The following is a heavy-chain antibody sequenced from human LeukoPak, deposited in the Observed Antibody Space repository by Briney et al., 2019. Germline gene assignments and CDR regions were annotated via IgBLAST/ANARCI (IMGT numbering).Heavy chain of an antibody. CDR3: ASRGSYFSYYYMDV. V-gene: IGHV3-23*01. CDR2: ISGSGGST. Sequence: GGSLRLSCAASGFTFSSYAMSWVRQAPGKGLEWVPAISGSGGSTYYADSVKGRFTISRDNSKNTLYLQMNSLRAEDTAVYYCASRGSYFSYYYMDVWGKGTTVTVSS. CDR1: GFTFSSYA. J-gene: IGHJ6*03. D-gene: IGHD1-26*01.